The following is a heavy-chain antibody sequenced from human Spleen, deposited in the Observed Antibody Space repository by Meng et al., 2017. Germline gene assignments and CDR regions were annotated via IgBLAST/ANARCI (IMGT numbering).Heavy chain of an antibody. CDR1: GGSFSGYY. CDR2: INHSGST. CDR3: GGSSGYPIDY. J-gene: IGHJ4*02. V-gene: IGHV4-34*01. D-gene: IGHD3-22*01. Sequence: QVQLQQWGAGLLKPSETLSLTCAVYGGSFSGYYWSWIRQPSGKGLEWIGEINHSGSTNYNPSLKSRVTISVDTSKNQFSLKLSSVTAADTAVYYCGGSSGYPIDYWGQGTLVTVSS.